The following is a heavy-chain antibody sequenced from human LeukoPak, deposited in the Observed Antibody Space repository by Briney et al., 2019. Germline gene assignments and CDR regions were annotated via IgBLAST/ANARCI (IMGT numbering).Heavy chain of an antibody. V-gene: IGHV4-34*01. CDR1: GGSFSGYY. CDR3: ARVGYCSGGSCYRQLDY. D-gene: IGHD2-15*01. Sequence: SETLSLTCAVYGGSFSGYYWSWIRQPPGKGLEWIGEINHSGSTNYNPSLKSRVTISVDTSKNQFSLKLSSVTAADTPVYYCARVGYCSGGSCYRQLDYWGQGTLVTVSS. CDR2: INHSGST. J-gene: IGHJ4*02.